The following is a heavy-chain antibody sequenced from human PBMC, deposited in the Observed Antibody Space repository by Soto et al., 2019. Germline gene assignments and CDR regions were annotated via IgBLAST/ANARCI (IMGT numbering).Heavy chain of an antibody. Sequence: GESLKISCKGSGYSFTSYWIGWVRQMPGKGLERMGIIYPGDSDTRYSPSFQGQVTISADKSISTAYLQWSSLKAPDTAMYYCARHRAMAYYYYYGMDGWGQGTTVTGSS. J-gene: IGHJ6*02. CDR2: IYPGDSDT. D-gene: IGHD5-18*01. V-gene: IGHV5-51*01. CDR3: ARHRAMAYYYYYGMDG. CDR1: GYSFTSYW.